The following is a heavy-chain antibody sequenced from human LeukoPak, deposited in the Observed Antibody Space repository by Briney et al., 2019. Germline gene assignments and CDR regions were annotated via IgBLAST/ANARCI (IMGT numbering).Heavy chain of an antibody. CDR2: IWYDGSNT. Sequence: GGSLRLSCAASGFTFSSYGMHWVRQAPGKGLEWVAVIWYDGSNTYYAESVKGRFNISRDNSKNTLSLQMNSLRAEDTAVYYCARGIDYTVTTSCYFEYWGQGTLVTVSS. V-gene: IGHV3-33*01. J-gene: IGHJ4*02. CDR3: ARGIDYTVTTSCYFEY. CDR1: GFTFSSYG. D-gene: IGHD4-17*01.